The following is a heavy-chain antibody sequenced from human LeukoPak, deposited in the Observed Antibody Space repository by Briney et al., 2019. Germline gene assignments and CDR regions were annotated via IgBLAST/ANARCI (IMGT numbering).Heavy chain of an antibody. Sequence: SETLSLTCTVSGGSISSYYWSWIRQPAGKGLEWIGRIYTSGSTNYNPSLKSRVTMSVDTSKNQFSLKLSSVTAADTAVYYCARFDLYGDYEDAFDIWGQGTMVTVSS. CDR3: ARFDLYGDYEDAFDI. J-gene: IGHJ3*02. CDR1: GGSISSYY. CDR2: IYTSGST. D-gene: IGHD4-17*01. V-gene: IGHV4-4*07.